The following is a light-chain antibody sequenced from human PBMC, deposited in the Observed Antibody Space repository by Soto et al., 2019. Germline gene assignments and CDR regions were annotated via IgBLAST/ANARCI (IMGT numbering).Light chain of an antibody. CDR3: QQYNNWLWT. CDR2: GAS. Sequence: EIVMTQSPATLSVSPGERATLSCRASQSVNSNLVWYQQKPGQAPRLLIYGASTRATGIPGRFSGSGYGTEFTLTISSLQSEDFAVYYYQQYNNWLWTFGQGTKVEIK. J-gene: IGKJ1*01. CDR1: QSVNSN. V-gene: IGKV3-15*01.